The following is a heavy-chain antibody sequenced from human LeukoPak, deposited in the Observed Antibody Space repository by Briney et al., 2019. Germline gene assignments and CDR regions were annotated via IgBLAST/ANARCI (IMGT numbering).Heavy chain of an antibody. CDR2: INPHSGNT. Sequence: ASVKVSCKTSGYPFRNYDINWVRQATGQGLEWMGWINPHSGNTGYAQKFQGRVTMTRNTSISTAYMELSSLRSEDTAVYYCARETGYCSGGSCKKGFDYWGQGTLVTVSS. V-gene: IGHV1-8*01. D-gene: IGHD2-15*01. J-gene: IGHJ4*02. CDR3: ARETGYCSGGSCKKGFDY. CDR1: GYPFRNYD.